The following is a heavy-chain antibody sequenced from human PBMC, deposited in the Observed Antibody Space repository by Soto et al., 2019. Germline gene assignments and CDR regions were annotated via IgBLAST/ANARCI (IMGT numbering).Heavy chain of an antibody. CDR1: GGSFSSYA. V-gene: IGHV1-69*01. CDR2: IVPVLGTA. D-gene: IGHD3-16*01. Sequence: QGQLEQSGAEVRKPGSSVKVSCKASGGSFSSYAISWVRQAPGQGLEWMGGIVPVLGTAKSAQKFQGRVTFSTDDSMTTAYMELRSLRSEDTAVYYCARDSPGGGYYYGMDVWGQGTTVTVSS. J-gene: IGHJ6*02. CDR3: ARDSPGGGYYYGMDV.